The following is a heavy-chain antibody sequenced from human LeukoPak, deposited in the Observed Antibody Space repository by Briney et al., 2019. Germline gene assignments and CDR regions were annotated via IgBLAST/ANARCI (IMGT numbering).Heavy chain of an antibody. Sequence: QSGGSLRLSCAASGFTFSSYGMHWVRQAPGKGLEWVSAISGSGGSTYYADSVKGRFTISRDNSKNTLYLQMNSLRAEDTAVYYCAKAPEWELAQRIYYFDYWGQGTLVTVSS. V-gene: IGHV3-23*01. J-gene: IGHJ4*02. CDR3: AKAPEWELAQRIYYFDY. CDR1: GFTFSSYG. D-gene: IGHD1-26*01. CDR2: ISGSGGST.